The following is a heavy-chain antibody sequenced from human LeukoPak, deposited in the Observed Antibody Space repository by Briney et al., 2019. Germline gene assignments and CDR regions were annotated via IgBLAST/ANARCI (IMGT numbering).Heavy chain of an antibody. J-gene: IGHJ4*02. CDR3: ARCSPGDSSNFYAVLQY. Sequence: VASVKVSCKASGGTFSSYAISWVRQAPGQGLEWMGGIIPIFGTANYAQRFQGRVTITADESTSTAYMELSSLRSEDTAVYYCARCSPGDSSNFYAVLQYWGQGTQVTVST. V-gene: IGHV1-69*13. D-gene: IGHD3-22*01. CDR2: IIPIFGTA. CDR1: GGTFSSYA.